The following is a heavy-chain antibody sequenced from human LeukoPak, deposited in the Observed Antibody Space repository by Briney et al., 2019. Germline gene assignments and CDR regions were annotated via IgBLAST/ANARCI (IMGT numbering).Heavy chain of an antibody. Sequence: GGSLRLSCTASGFTFSSYNMNWVRQAPGKGLEWVSSISSSSRYIYYADSVKGRFTISRDNAKNSLYLQMNSLRAEDTAVYYCARRYYDSSGYFDYWGQGTLVTVSS. CDR2: ISSSSRYI. D-gene: IGHD3-22*01. V-gene: IGHV3-21*01. CDR3: ARRYYDSSGYFDY. J-gene: IGHJ4*02. CDR1: GFTFSSYN.